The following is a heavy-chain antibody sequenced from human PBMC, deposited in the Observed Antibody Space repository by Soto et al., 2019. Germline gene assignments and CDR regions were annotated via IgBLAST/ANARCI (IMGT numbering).Heavy chain of an antibody. CDR3: ARVPYYDFWSGYLSYPYGMDV. CDR2: INHSGST. D-gene: IGHD3-3*01. Sequence: KPSETLSLTCAVYGGSFSGYYWSWIRQPPGKGLEWIGEINHSGSTNYNPSLKSRVTISVETSKNQFSLKLSSVTAADTAVYYCARVPYYDFWSGYLSYPYGMDVWGQGTTVTVSS. J-gene: IGHJ6*02. CDR1: GGSFSGYY. V-gene: IGHV4-34*01.